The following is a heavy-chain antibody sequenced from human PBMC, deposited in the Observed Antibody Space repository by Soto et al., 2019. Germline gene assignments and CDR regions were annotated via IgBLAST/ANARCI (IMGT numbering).Heavy chain of an antibody. V-gene: IGHV3-53*01. Sequence: GGSLRLSCAASGFTVSSNYMSWVRQAPGKGLEWVSVIYSGGSTYYADSVKGRFTISRDNSKNTLYLQMNSLRAEDTAVYYCARVSLIYYYDSSGYPDWYFELWGRGTLVTVSS. J-gene: IGHJ2*01. CDR3: ARVSLIYYYDSSGYPDWYFEL. CDR1: GFTVSSNY. CDR2: IYSGGST. D-gene: IGHD3-22*01.